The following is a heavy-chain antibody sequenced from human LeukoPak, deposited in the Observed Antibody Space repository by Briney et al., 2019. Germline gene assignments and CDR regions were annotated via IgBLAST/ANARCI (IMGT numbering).Heavy chain of an antibody. D-gene: IGHD3-22*01. J-gene: IGHJ4*02. Sequence: GGSLRLSCSASGFTFENYVMSWFRQAPGKGLEWVGFIRSNTYGGTTEYAASVKGRFTISRDDSKSIAYLQMNSLKTEDTAVYYCTRDLMYYYDSSGLGAHSTETHFDYWGQGTLVTVSS. CDR1: GFTFENYV. V-gene: IGHV3-49*03. CDR2: IRSNTYGGTT. CDR3: TRDLMYYYDSSGLGAHSTETHFDY.